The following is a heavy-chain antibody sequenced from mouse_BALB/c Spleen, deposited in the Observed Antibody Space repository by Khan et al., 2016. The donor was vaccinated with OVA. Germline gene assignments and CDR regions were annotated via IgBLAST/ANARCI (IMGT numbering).Heavy chain of an antibody. CDR3: ASAEGGSHFFDY. CDR1: GYIFTSYW. J-gene: IGHJ2*01. CDR2: IYPGTGST. D-gene: IGHD6-1*01. V-gene: IGHV1-76*01. Sequence: QVQLKQSGTELVRPGASVKLSCKTPGYIFTSYWIHWVKQRSGQGLEWIARIYPGTGSTFYSERFKGKATLTADKASSTAYMQLSSLKSDDSAVYYCASAEGGSHFFDYWGQGTTLTVSS.